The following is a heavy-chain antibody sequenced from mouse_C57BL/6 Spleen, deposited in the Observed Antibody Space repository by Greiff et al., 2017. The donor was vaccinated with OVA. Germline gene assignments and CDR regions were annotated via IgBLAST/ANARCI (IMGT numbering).Heavy chain of an antibody. Sequence: QVQLQQPGAELVKPGASVKLSCKASGYTFTSYWMHWVKQRPGQGLEWIGMIHPNSGSTNYNEKFKSKATLTVDKSSSTAYMQLSSLTSEDSAVYYCASGYGNYARFAYWGQGTLVTVSA. CDR3: ASGYGNYARFAY. V-gene: IGHV1-64*01. J-gene: IGHJ3*01. D-gene: IGHD2-10*02. CDR1: GYTFTSYW. CDR2: IHPNSGST.